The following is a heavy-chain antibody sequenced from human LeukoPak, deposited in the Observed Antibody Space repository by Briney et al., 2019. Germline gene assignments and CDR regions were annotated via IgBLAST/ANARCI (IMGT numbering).Heavy chain of an antibody. J-gene: IGHJ4*02. D-gene: IGHD2-8*01. Sequence: ASVKVSCKVSGYILTELSLHWVRQTPGKGLEWMGGFNPEDGATLYAQEFKGRVTMTEDTSSDTAYMELSSLRSEDTAVYYCATMYIGYCSDGVCYDTDYWGQGTLITVSS. V-gene: IGHV1-24*01. CDR3: ATMYIGYCSDGVCYDTDY. CDR1: GYILTELS. CDR2: FNPEDGAT.